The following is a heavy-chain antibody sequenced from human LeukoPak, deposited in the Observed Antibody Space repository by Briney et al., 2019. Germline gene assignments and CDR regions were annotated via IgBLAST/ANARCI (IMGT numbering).Heavy chain of an antibody. V-gene: IGHV3-66*01. CDR2: IYSGGTP. D-gene: IGHD3-10*01. J-gene: IGHJ4*02. CDR1: EFTVSSNY. Sequence: LGGSLRLSCAVSEFTVSSNYMSWVRQAPGKGLEWVSVIYSGGTPYYADSVKGRFTISRDNSKNTLYLQMNSLRAEDTAVYYCASMRSFYFDYWGQGTLVTVSS. CDR3: ASMRSFYFDY.